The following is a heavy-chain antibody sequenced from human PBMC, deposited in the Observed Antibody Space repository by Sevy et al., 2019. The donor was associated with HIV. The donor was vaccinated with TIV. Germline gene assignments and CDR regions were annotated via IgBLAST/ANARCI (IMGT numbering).Heavy chain of an antibody. Sequence: SETLSLTCTVSGGSISSYYWSWIRQPPGKGLEWIGYIYYSGSTNYNPSPKSRVTISVDTSKNQFSLKLSSVTAADTAVYYCAGVEMVATALYYWGQGTLVTVSS. J-gene: IGHJ4*02. D-gene: IGHD5-12*01. V-gene: IGHV4-59*01. CDR1: GGSISSYY. CDR3: AGVEMVATALYY. CDR2: IYYSGST.